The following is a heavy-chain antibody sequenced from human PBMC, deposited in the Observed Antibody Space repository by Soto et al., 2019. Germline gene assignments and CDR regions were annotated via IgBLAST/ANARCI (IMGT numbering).Heavy chain of an antibody. D-gene: IGHD2-15*01. Sequence: AASVKVSCKASGYTFTSYAMHWVRQAPGQRLEWMGWINAGNGNTKYSQKFQGRVTITRDTSASTAYMELSSLRSEDTAVYYCARGYCSGGSCYVFDIWGQGTMVTVSS. CDR1: GYTFTSYA. V-gene: IGHV1-3*01. J-gene: IGHJ3*02. CDR2: INAGNGNT. CDR3: ARGYCSGGSCYVFDI.